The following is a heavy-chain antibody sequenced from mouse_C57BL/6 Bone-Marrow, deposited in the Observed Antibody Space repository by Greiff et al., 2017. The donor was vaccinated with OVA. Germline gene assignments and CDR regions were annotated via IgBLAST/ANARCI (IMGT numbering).Heavy chain of an antibody. V-gene: IGHV1-53*01. D-gene: IGHD1-1*01. CDR2: INPSNGGT. CDR3: ARSEYYGSLYYFDY. J-gene: IGHJ2*01. Sequence: QVQLQQPGTELVKPGASVKLSCKASGYTFTSYWMHWVKQRPGQGLEWIGNINPSNGGTNYNEMFKSKATLTVDKSSSTAYMLLSRLTSEDSAVYYCARSEYYGSLYYFDYWGQGTTLTVSS. CDR1: GYTFTSYW.